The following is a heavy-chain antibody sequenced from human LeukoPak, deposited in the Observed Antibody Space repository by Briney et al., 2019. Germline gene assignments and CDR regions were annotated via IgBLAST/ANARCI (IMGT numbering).Heavy chain of an antibody. J-gene: IGHJ3*02. CDR2: ISYDGSNK. CDR1: GLTFCSFG. D-gene: IGHD3-10*01. V-gene: IGHV3-30*18. Sequence: GGSLRLSCAASGLTFCSFGMRWVRHAPGKGREWVAVISYDGSNKYYADSVKGRFPISRDNSKNTLYLQMNRLRAEDTAVYYCANFPGYYGAGSCLGGDVFDIWGQGTMVTVPS. CDR3: ANFPGYYGAGSCLGGDVFDI.